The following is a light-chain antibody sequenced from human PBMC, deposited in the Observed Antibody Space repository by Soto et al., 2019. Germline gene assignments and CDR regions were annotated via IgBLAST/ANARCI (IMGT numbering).Light chain of an antibody. CDR3: QQSYSTRLT. J-gene: IGKJ4*01. Sequence: DIQMTQSPFSLSASVGDRVTISRRPSQNIKNYLNWYQQRPGKAPKLLIFAASTLQSGVPSRFSGSGSGTDFTLTISSLHPEDFATYYCQQSYSTRLTFGGGTKVEI. CDR2: AAS. V-gene: IGKV1-39*01. CDR1: QNIKNY.